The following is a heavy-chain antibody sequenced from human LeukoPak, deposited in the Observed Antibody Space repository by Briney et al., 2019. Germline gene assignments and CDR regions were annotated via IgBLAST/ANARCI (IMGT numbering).Heavy chain of an antibody. CDR2: ISSSGSTI. CDR1: GFTFSDYY. CDR3: ARGETTVTDDAFDI. V-gene: IGHV3-11*01. J-gene: IGHJ3*02. Sequence: PGGSLRLSCAASGFTFSDYYMSWIRQAPGKGLEWVSYISSSGSTIYYADSVKGRFTISRDNAKNSLYLQMNSLRAEDTAVYYCARGETTVTDDAFDIWGQGKMVTVSS. D-gene: IGHD4-17*01.